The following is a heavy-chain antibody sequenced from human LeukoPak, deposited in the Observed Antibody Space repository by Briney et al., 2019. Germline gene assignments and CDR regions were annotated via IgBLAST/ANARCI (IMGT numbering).Heavy chain of an antibody. CDR3: AKVDCSSTSCYYGMDV. CDR2: ISYDGSNK. J-gene: IGHJ6*04. Sequence: GGSRRLSCAASGFTFSSYGMHWVRQAPGKGLEWVAVISYDGSNKYYADSVKGRFTISRDNSKNTLYLQMNSLRAEDTAVYYCAKVDCSSTSCYYGMDVWGKGTTVTVSS. D-gene: IGHD2-2*01. V-gene: IGHV3-30*18. CDR1: GFTFSSYG.